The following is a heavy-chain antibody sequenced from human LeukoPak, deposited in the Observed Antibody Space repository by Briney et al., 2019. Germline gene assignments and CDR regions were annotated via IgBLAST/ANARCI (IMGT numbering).Heavy chain of an antibody. CDR3: VKDKGGSSWYQKFGDAFDI. J-gene: IGHJ3*02. Sequence: GGSLRLSCAASGFTFDDYAMHWVRQAPGKGLEWVSGISWNSGSIGYVDSVKGRFTISRDNAKNSLYLQMNSLRAEDTALYYCVKDKGGSSWYQKFGDAFDIWGQGTVVTVSS. CDR2: ISWNSGSI. D-gene: IGHD6-13*01. CDR1: GFTFDDYA. V-gene: IGHV3-9*01.